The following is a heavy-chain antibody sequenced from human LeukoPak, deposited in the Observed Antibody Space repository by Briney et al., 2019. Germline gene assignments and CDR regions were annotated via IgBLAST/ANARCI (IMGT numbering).Heavy chain of an antibody. CDR1: GYTFTSYD. J-gene: IGHJ4*02. V-gene: IGHV1-18*01. CDR3: ARVDSGSPDY. Sequence: ASVKVSCKASGYTFTSYDINWVRQATGQGLEWMGWVSAYNGNTNYAQKLQGRVTMTTDASTSTAYMELRSLRSDDTAVYYCARVDSGSPDYWGQGTLVTVSS. CDR2: VSAYNGNT. D-gene: IGHD1-26*01.